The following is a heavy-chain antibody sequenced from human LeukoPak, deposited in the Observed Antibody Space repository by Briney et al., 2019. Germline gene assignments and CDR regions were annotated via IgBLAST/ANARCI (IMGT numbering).Heavy chain of an antibody. J-gene: IGHJ5*02. CDR2: IYYSGST. D-gene: IGHD3-10*01. V-gene: IGHV4-31*03. CDR1: GGSISSGGYY. Sequence: SETLSLTCTVSGGSISSGGYYWSWIRQHPGKGLEWIGYIYYSGSTYYNPSLKSRVTISVDTSKNQFSLKLSSVTAADTAVYYCARDYYGSGSYRWFDPWGQGTLVTVSS. CDR3: ARDYYGSGSYRWFDP.